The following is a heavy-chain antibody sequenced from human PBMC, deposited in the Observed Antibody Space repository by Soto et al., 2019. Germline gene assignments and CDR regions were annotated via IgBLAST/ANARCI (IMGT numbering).Heavy chain of an antibody. D-gene: IGHD4-17*01. Sequence: QVQLVQSGAEVKKPGSSVKVSCKASGGTFSSYAISWVRQAPGQGLEWMGGIIPIFGTANYAQKLQGRVTITADESTSTAYVELSSLRSADTAMYRFASRTVPPYYYYRMDVWGQGTTVTVSS. CDR1: GGTFSSYA. J-gene: IGHJ6*02. CDR2: IIPIFGTA. V-gene: IGHV1-69*01. CDR3: ASRTVPPYYYYRMDV.